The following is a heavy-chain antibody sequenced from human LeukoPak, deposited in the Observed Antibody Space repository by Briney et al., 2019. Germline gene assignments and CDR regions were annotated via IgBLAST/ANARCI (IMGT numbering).Heavy chain of an antibody. CDR3: ARDVSGSFFFDY. D-gene: IGHD1-26*01. CDR1: GGSFSGYY. V-gene: IGHV4-34*01. Sequence: SETLSLTCAVYGGSFSGYYWSWIRQPPGKGLEWIGEINHSGSTNYNPSLKSRVTISVDTSKNQFSLKLSSVTAADTAVYYCARDVSGSFFFDYWGQGNLVTVSS. CDR2: INHSGST. J-gene: IGHJ4*02.